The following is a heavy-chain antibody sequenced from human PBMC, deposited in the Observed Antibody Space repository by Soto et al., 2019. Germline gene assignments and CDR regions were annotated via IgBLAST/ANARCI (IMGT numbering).Heavy chain of an antibody. CDR1: GGSFSGYY. CDR3: ARVTGRYYYGMDV. CDR2: INHSGST. J-gene: IGHJ6*02. V-gene: IGHV4-34*01. Sequence: QVQLQQWGAGLLKPSATLSLTCAVYGGSFSGYYGSWIREPPGKGLSWIGEINHSGSTNYNPSLKSRVTISVDTSKNQFSRKLSSVTAADTAVYYCARVTGRYYYGMDVWGQGTTVTVSS.